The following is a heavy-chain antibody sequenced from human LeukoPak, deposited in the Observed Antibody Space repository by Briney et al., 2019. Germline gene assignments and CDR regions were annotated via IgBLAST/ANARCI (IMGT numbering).Heavy chain of an antibody. V-gene: IGHV1-69*01. Sequence: ASVKVSCKASGGTFSSYAISWVRQAPGQGLEWMGGIIPIFGTANYAQKFQGRVTITSDESTRTAYMELSSLRSEDTAVYYCAGGGYSGYEALPYYFDYWGQGTLVTVSS. CDR2: IIPIFGTA. CDR1: GGTFSSYA. J-gene: IGHJ4*02. D-gene: IGHD5-12*01. CDR3: AGGGYSGYEALPYYFDY.